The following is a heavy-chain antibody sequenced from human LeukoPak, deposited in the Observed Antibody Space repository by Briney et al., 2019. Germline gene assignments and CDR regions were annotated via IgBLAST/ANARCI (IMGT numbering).Heavy chain of an antibody. V-gene: IGHV1-69*13. J-gene: IGHJ4*02. CDR3: ARDGEMATIYDY. Sequence: SVKVSCKASGYTFISYGISWVGQAPGQGLEWMGGIIPIFGTANYAQKFQGRVTITADESTSTAYMELSSLRSEDTAVYYCARDGEMATIYDYWGQGTLVTVSS. CDR1: GYTFISYG. CDR2: IIPIFGTA. D-gene: IGHD5-24*01.